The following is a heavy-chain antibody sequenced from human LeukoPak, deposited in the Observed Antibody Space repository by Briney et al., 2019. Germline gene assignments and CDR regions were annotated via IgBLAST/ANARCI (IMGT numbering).Heavy chain of an antibody. CDR2: INPNSGGT. V-gene: IGHV1-2*02. CDR1: GYTFTGYY. Sequence: ASVKVSCKASGYTFTGYYMHWVRQAPGQGLEWMGWINPNSGGTNYAQKFQGRVTMTRDTSISTAYMELSRLRSDDTAVYYCARTAIGSYLYYFDYWGQGTLVTVSS. D-gene: IGHD1-26*01. CDR3: ARTAIGSYLYYFDY. J-gene: IGHJ4*02.